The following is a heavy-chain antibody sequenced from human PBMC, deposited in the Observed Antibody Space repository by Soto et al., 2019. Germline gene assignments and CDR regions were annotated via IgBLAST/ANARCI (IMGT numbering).Heavy chain of an antibody. D-gene: IGHD6-13*01. J-gene: IGHJ6*02. Sequence: GGSLRLSCAASGFTFSSYGMHWVRQAPGKGLEWVAVISYDGSNKYYADSVKGRFTISRDNSKNTLYLQMNSLRAEDTAVYYCAGIAAAVYYYGMDVWGQGTTVTVSS. CDR3: AGIAAAVYYYGMDV. CDR2: ISYDGSNK. V-gene: IGHV3-30*03. CDR1: GFTFSSYG.